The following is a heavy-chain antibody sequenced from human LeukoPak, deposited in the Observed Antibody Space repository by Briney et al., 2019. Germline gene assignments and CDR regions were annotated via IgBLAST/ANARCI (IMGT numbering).Heavy chain of an antibody. Sequence: PGGSLRLSCAASGFTLSSYSMNWIRQAPGKGLEWVSSISSSTSYIYYADSVKGRFTISKDNAKNSLYLQMNSLRAEDTAVYYCARAGGCTVSHSDYWGQGTLVTVSS. CDR3: ARAGGCTVSHSDY. D-gene: IGHD4-17*01. CDR2: ISSSTSYI. V-gene: IGHV3-21*01. J-gene: IGHJ4*02. CDR1: GFTLSSYS.